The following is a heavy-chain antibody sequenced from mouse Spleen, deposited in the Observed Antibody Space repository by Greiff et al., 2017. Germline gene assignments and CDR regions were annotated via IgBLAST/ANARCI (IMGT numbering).Heavy chain of an antibody. CDR3: ARRGLLRDYYAMDY. CDR2: ISSGGGNT. CDR1: GFTFSSYA. J-gene: IGHJ4*01. D-gene: IGHD1-1*01. V-gene: IGHV5-9-3*01. Sequence: EVQRVESGGGLVKLGGSLKLSCAASGFTFSSYAMSWVRQTPEKRLEWVATISSGGGNTYYPDSVKGRFTISRDNAKNTLYLQMSSLKSEDTAMYYCARRGLLRDYYAMDYWGQGTSVTVSS.